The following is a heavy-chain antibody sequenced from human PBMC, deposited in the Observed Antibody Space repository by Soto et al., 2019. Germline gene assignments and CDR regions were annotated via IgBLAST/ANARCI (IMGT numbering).Heavy chain of an antibody. CDR1: GFTFSSYT. D-gene: IGHD3-22*01. Sequence: EVQVLESGGGLVQPGGSVRLSCAASGFTFSSYTMAWVRQAPGKGLEWVSSISGSGGSPNYADSVQGRFTISRDNYKNTVSLQMNSLRAEDTATYHCTIARWSCDSCYVPDYWGHGTLVIVSS. CDR2: ISGSGGSP. J-gene: IGHJ4*01. V-gene: IGHV3-23*01. CDR3: TIARWSCDSCYVPDY.